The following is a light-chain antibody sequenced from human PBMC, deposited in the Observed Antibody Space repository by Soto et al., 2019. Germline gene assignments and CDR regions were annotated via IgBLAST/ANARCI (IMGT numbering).Light chain of an antibody. CDR2: EVS. CDR1: SSDVGRYNY. J-gene: IGLJ2*01. CDR3: CSYTRSTSAV. V-gene: IGLV2-14*01. Sequence: QSALTQPASVSGSPGQSITISCTGTSSDVGRYNYVSWFQQHPGKAPKLMIFEVSTRPSGVSNRFSGSKSGNTASLTSSGLQIEDEADYYCCSYTRSTSAVFGGGTKLTVL.